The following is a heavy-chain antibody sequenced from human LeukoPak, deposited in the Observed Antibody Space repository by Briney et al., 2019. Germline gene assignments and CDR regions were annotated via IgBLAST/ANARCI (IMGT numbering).Heavy chain of an antibody. J-gene: IGHJ5*02. CDR3: AGPLTTP. D-gene: IGHD4-11*01. Sequence: GGSPRLSCAASGFTFSSYWMHWVRQAPGEGLWWVSRINSDGSITNYADSVKGGVTISRDNAKNTLYLQMNGLRAEDTAVYYCAGPLTTPWGQGTVVTVPS. V-gene: IGHV3-74*01. CDR2: INSDGSIT. CDR1: GFTFSSYW.